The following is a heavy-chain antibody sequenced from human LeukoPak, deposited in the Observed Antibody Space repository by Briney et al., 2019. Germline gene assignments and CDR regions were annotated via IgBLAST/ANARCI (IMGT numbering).Heavy chain of an antibody. CDR1: GYTFTNYD. V-gene: IGHV1-18*01. J-gene: IGHJ5*02. D-gene: IGHD2-2*01. CDR3: AREGPPYCSSTSCDDNWFDP. CDR2: ISAYNGNT. Sequence: ASVKVSCKASGYTFTNYDINWVRQAPGQGLEWMGWISAYNGNTNYAQKLQGRVTMTTDTSTSTAYMELRSLRSDDTAVYYCAREGPPYCSSTSCDDNWFDPWGQGTLVTVSS.